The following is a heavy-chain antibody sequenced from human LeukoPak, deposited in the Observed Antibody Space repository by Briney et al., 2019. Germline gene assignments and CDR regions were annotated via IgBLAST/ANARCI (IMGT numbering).Heavy chain of an antibody. CDR2: IYHSGSS. CDR3: ARHGGRAAAGWGDNWFDP. V-gene: IGHV4-59*08. D-gene: IGHD6-13*01. CDR1: GGSISSYY. J-gene: IGHJ5*02. Sequence: SETLPLTCTVSGGSISSYYWSWIRQPQGKGLEWIGYIYHSGSSNHNPSLKSRVTISVDTSKKQFSLKLSSVTAADTAVYYCARHGGRAAAGWGDNWFDPWGQGTLVTVSS.